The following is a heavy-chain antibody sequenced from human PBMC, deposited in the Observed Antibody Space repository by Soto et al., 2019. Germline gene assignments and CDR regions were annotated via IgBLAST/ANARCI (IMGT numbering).Heavy chain of an antibody. Sequence: QVQLVQSGAEVKKPGASVKVSCKASGYTFISHGMSWVRQAPGQGLEWMGWISGKNGNTKFAQKFQGRVTLSTDTSASTAYMEVRRLRTDDTAVYYCARMSSSIVVVPDYGMDVWGQGTTVTVAS. J-gene: IGHJ6*02. CDR3: ARMSSSIVVVPDYGMDV. CDR1: GYTFISHG. V-gene: IGHV1-18*04. CDR2: ISGKNGNT. D-gene: IGHD2-2*01.